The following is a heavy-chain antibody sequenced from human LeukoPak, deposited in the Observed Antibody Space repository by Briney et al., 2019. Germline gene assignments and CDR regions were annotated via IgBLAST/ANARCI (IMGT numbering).Heavy chain of an antibody. Sequence: SETLSLTCTVSGGSISSDYWSWIRQPPGEGLEWIGYIYYSKSTNYNPSLKSRVTISVDTSKNQFSLKLSSVTAADTAVYYCARQASSGWYRFDYWGQGTLVTVSS. CDR3: ARQASSGWYRFDY. D-gene: IGHD6-19*01. V-gene: IGHV4-59*01. J-gene: IGHJ4*02. CDR1: GGSISSDY. CDR2: IYYSKST.